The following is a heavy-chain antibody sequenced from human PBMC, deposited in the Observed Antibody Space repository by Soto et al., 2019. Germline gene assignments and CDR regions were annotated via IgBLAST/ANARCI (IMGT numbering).Heavy chain of an antibody. CDR1: GFAFDTYG. D-gene: IGHD3-16*01. Sequence: QVQLVESGGGVIQPGRSLRLSCEASGFAFDTYGMHWIRQGAGQGLVWVATMSYDGSKIYYRDSVRGRFSISRDDSKRTLYLQMNSLRAEDTAVYYCAKDRDPYYYDDLMDVWGQGTTVTVSS. CDR3: AKDRDPYYYDDLMDV. CDR2: MSYDGSKI. J-gene: IGHJ6*02. V-gene: IGHV3-30*18.